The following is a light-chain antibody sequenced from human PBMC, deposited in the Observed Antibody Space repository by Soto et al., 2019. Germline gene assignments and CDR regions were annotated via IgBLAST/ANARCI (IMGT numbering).Light chain of an antibody. Sequence: QSALTQPPSASGSPGQSVTISCTGTSSDIGDYNFVSWYQQHPGKAPKLMIYEVSKRPSGVPDRFSGSKSGNTASLTVSGLQAEAEANYYCSSYAGSNNYVFGTGTKVTVL. CDR3: SSYAGSNNYV. CDR2: EVS. J-gene: IGLJ1*01. V-gene: IGLV2-8*01. CDR1: SSDIGDYNF.